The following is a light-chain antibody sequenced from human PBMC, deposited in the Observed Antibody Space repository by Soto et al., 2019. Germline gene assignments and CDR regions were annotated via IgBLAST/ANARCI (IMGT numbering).Light chain of an antibody. CDR3: NSYASSNPTV. J-gene: IGLJ1*01. Sequence: QSVLTQPASVSGSPGQSITISCTGTSGDVGGYDYVSWYQQHPGKAPKLMIYDVTNRPSGVSNRFSGSKSGNTASLTISVLQAEDESYYYCNSYASSNPTVFATGTKVTVL. CDR2: DVT. V-gene: IGLV2-14*01. CDR1: SGDVGGYDY.